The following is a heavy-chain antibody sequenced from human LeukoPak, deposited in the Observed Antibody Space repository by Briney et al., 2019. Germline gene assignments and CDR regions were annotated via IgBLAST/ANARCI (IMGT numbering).Heavy chain of an antibody. V-gene: IGHV3-30*18. J-gene: IGHJ4*02. Sequence: PGGSLRLSCAASGFTFSSYGMHWVRQAPGKGLEWVAVISYDGSNKYYADSVKGRFTISRDNSKNTLYLQMNSLRAEDTAVYYCAKDRLAGGGDCPNDYWGQGTLVTVSS. D-gene: IGHD2-21*02. CDR1: GFTFSSYG. CDR3: AKDRLAGGGDCPNDY. CDR2: ISYDGSNK.